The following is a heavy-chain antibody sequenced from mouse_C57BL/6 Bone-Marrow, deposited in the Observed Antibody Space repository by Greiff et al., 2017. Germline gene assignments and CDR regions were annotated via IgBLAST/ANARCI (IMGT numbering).Heavy chain of an antibody. CDR2: IYPGDGDT. J-gene: IGHJ3*01. CDR1: GYAFSSSW. CDR3: VRGYYFAFAY. D-gene: IGHD2-1*01. V-gene: IGHV1-82*01. Sequence: LHHSGPELVKPGASVKISCKASGYAFSSSWMNWVKQRPGKGLEWIGRIYPGDGDTNYNGKFKGKATLTADKSSSTAYMQLSSLTSEDSAVYFCVRGYYFAFAYWGQGTLVTVSA.